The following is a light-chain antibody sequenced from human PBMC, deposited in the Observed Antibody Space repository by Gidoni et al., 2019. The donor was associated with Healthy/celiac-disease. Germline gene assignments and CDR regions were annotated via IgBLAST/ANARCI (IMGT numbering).Light chain of an antibody. CDR1: NIGSKS. CDR2: DDS. J-gene: IGLJ2*01. CDR3: KVWDSSSDVV. V-gene: IGLV3-21*02. Sequence: APGQTARITWGGNNIGSKSVHWYQQKPGQAPVLVFYDDSDRPSGIPERFSGSNSGNTATLTIRRVEAGDEADYYCKVWDSSSDVVFGGGTKLTVL.